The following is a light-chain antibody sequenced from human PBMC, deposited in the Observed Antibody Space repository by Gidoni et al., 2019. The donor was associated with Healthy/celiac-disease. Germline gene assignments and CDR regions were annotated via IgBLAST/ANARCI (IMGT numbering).Light chain of an antibody. CDR2: AAS. CDR3: QQSDSTLIFT. CDR1: QSISSY. J-gene: IGKJ3*01. Sequence: DIQMTQSPSSLSASVGDRVTITCRARQSISSYLNWYQQKPGKAPKLLIYAASSLQSGVPSRFSGSGSGTDFTLTISSLQPEDFATYYCQQSDSTLIFTFGPGTKVDIK. V-gene: IGKV1-39*01.